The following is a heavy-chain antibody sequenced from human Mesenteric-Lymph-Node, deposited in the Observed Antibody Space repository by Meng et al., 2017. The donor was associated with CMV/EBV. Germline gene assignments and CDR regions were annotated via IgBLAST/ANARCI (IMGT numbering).Heavy chain of an antibody. CDR3: ARGLRDSSGKEYFQH. D-gene: IGHD3-22*01. CDR1: GFTFSSYS. J-gene: IGHJ1*01. CDR2: ISSSSSYI. V-gene: IGHV3-21*01. Sequence: GESLKISCAASGFTFSSYSMNWVRQAPGKGLEWVSSISSSSSYIYYADSVKGRFTISRDNAKNSLYLQMNSLRAEDTAVYYCARGLRDSSGKEYFQHWGQGTLVTVSS.